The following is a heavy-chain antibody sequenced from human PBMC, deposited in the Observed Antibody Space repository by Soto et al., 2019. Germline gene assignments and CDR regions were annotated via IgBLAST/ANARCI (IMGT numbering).Heavy chain of an antibody. CDR3: ARLKPGIAVDY. CDR2: IYYSGST. D-gene: IGHD6-13*01. J-gene: IGHJ4*02. CDR1: GGSISSSSYY. V-gene: IGHV4-39*01. Sequence: SETLSLTCTVSGGSISSSSYYWGWIRQPPGKGLEWIGSIYYSGSTYYNPSLKSRVTISVDTSKNQFSLKLSSVTAADTAVYYCARLKPGIAVDYWGQGTLVTVSS.